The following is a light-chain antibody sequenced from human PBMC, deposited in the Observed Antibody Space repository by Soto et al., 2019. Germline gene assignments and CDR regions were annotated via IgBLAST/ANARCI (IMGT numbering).Light chain of an antibody. CDR3: HQRQYWPPIT. V-gene: IGKV3-11*01. J-gene: IGKJ5*01. Sequence: VVLTQSPATLALSPGERATLSCRTSLSVSVYLDWYQQKPGQAPRLLISDASNRATGIPARFSGSGYGTDFTLTIRSLAPEDFAVYSCHQRQYWPPITFGQGTRLEIK. CDR1: LSVSVY. CDR2: DAS.